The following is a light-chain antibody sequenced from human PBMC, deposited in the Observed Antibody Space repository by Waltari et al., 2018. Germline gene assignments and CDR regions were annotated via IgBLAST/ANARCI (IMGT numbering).Light chain of an antibody. J-gene: IGKJ1*01. Sequence: AIQMTQSPSSLSASVGDKVTITCRASQGSRYDLGWYQQKPGKAPKLLISAATRLQSGVPARVSGGGAGTEFTLTISSLQPEDFATYYCLQDYNYPWTFGQGTKVEIK. CDR1: QGSRYD. CDR2: AAT. V-gene: IGKV1-6*01. CDR3: LQDYNYPWT.